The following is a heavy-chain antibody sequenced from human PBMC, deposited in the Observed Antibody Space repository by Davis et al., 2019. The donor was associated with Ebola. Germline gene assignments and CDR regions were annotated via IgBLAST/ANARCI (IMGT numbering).Heavy chain of an antibody. CDR1: GGTFSSYS. J-gene: IGHJ4*02. D-gene: IGHD4-23*01. Sequence: AASVKVSCKTSGGTFSSYSIGWVRQAPGQGLEWMGRIIPVFGILNYAQTFQGRVTITADKSTNTAYMELSGLRSEDTAVYYCARGEGDGGNFGGTFDYWGQGTLVTVSS. V-gene: IGHV1-69*02. CDR2: IIPVFGIL. CDR3: ARGEGDGGNFGGTFDY.